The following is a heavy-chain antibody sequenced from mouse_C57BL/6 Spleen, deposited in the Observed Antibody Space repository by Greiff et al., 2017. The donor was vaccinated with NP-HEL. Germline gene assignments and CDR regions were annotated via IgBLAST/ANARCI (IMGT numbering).Heavy chain of an antibody. CDR3: ARDSGNYVPYAMDY. D-gene: IGHD2-1*01. Sequence: EVQLVESEGGLVQPGSSMKLSCTASGFTFSYYYMAWVRQVPEKGLEWVANINYDGSSTYYLDSLKSRFIISRDNAKNILYLQMSSLKSEDTATYYCARDSGNYVPYAMDYWGQGTSVTVSS. V-gene: IGHV5-16*01. J-gene: IGHJ4*01. CDR1: GFTFSYYY. CDR2: INYDGSST.